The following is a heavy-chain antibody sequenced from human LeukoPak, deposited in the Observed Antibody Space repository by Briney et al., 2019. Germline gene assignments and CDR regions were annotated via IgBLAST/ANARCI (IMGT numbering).Heavy chain of an antibody. Sequence: ASVKVSCKASGYTFTSYGISWVRQAPGQGLEWMGWISAYNGNTNYAQKLQGRVTMTTDTSTSTAYMELRSLRSDDTAVYYCAREPNYVDTATRGLFDYWGQGTLVTVYS. D-gene: IGHD5-18*01. CDR2: ISAYNGNT. CDR1: GYTFTSYG. V-gene: IGHV1-18*01. J-gene: IGHJ4*02. CDR3: AREPNYVDTATRGLFDY.